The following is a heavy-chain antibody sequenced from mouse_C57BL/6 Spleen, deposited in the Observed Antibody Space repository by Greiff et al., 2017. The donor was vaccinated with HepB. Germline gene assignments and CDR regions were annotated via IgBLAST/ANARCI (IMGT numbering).Heavy chain of an antibody. J-gene: IGHJ3*01. D-gene: IGHD2-2*01. V-gene: IGHV1-26*01. CDR2: INPNNGGT. CDR1: GYTFTDYY. Sequence: EVQLQQSGPELVKPGASVKISCKASGYTFTDYYMNWVKQSHGKSLEWIGDINPNNGGTSYNQKFKGKATLTVDKYSSTAYMELRSLTSEDSAVYYCARGGDGYDEDWFAYWGQGTLVTVSA. CDR3: ARGGDGYDEDWFAY.